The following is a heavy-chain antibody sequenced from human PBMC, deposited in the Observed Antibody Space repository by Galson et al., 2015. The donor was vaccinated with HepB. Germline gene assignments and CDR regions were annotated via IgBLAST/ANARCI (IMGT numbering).Heavy chain of an antibody. CDR2: ISSSSSTI. Sequence: SLRLSCAASGFTLSSYGMNWVRQAPGKGLEWVSYISSSSSTIYYADSVKGRFTISRDNAKNSLYLQMNSLRDEDTAVFYCAGRDVGYSGDWEDFYYYGMDVWGQGTTVIVSS. J-gene: IGHJ6*02. D-gene: IGHD6-19*01. V-gene: IGHV3-48*02. CDR1: GFTLSSYG. CDR3: AGRDVGYSGDWEDFYYYGMDV.